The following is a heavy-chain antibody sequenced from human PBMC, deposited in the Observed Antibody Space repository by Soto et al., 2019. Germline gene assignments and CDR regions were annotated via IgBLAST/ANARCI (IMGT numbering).Heavy chain of an antibody. V-gene: IGHV3-11*01. Sequence: GGSLRLSCAASGFPFSDSYMSWIRQAPGKGLEWISYITISGNTVYYADSLKGRFTISRDNAKNSLYLQMNRLRAKDTAVYYCARVSWREKYGMDVWGQGTTVTVSS. J-gene: IGHJ6*02. CDR2: ITISGNTV. CDR3: ARVSWREKYGMDV. CDR1: GFPFSDSY.